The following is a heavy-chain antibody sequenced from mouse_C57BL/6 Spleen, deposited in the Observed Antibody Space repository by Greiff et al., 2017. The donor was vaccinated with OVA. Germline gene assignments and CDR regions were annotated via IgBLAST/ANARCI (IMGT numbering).Heavy chain of an antibody. CDR3: AVWYFDV. CDR2: LNPSSGGT. CDR1: GYSFTGYY. V-gene: IGHV1-42*01. J-gene: IGHJ1*03. Sequence: EVQLQQSGPELVKPGASVKISCKASGYSFTGYYMNWVKQSPEKSLEWIGELNPSSGGTTYNQKFKAKATLTVDKSSSTAYMQLKSLTSEDSAVYYCAVWYFDVWGTGTTVTVTS.